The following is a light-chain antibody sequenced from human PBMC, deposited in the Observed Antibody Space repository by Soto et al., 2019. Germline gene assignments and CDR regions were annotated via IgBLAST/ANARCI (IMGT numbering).Light chain of an antibody. CDR3: QQYNNWPRS. V-gene: IGKV3-15*01. CDR2: GAS. CDR1: QSIGRN. J-gene: IGKJ1*01. Sequence: EIVMTQPPATLSVSPGERATLSCRASQSIGRNLAWYQHKPGQAPRLLIYGASTGTTDIPTRFNASGSGTEFILTISSLQSEDFAVYYCQQYNNWPRSFGQGTKV.